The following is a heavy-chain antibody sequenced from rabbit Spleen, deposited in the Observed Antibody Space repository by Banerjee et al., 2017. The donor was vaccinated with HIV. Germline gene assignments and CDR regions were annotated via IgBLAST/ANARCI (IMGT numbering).Heavy chain of an antibody. Sequence: QEQLVESGGGLVKPEGSLTLTCTASGFSFSAGYYMCWVRQAPGKGLEWIACIYVGSGGSTYYTSWAKGRFTISKTSSTTVTLQMTSLTAADTATYFCARSVDEDGYAALWGPGTLVTVS. CDR3: ARSVDEDGYAAL. V-gene: IGHV1S45*01. D-gene: IGHD6-1*01. J-gene: IGHJ4*01. CDR1: GFSFSAGYY. CDR2: IYVGSGGST.